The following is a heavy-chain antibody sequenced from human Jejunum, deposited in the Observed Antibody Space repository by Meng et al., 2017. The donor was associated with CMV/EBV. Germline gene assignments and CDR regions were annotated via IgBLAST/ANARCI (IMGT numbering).Heavy chain of an antibody. V-gene: IGHV4-59*01. CDR1: GGSIISYY. CDR3: VRGRSYRDFDY. CDR2: IHYSEST. Sequence: TRTVPGGSIISYYWSWVRQSPGKGLEWLGYIHYSESTKYNPSLESRVTMSLDRSRNQFSLRLSSVTAADTAVYFCVRGRSYRDFDYWGQGTLVTVSS. J-gene: IGHJ4*02. D-gene: IGHD4-11*01.